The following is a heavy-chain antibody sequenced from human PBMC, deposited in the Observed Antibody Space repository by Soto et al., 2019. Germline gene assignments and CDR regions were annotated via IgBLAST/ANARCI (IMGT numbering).Heavy chain of an antibody. V-gene: IGHV1-3*01. D-gene: IGHD7-27*01. CDR3: ARDRANAGADKYYHHYHLAV. Sequence: ASVKVSCKASGYTFTSYAMHWVRQAPGQRLEWMGWINAGNGNTKYSQKFQGRVTITRDTSASTAYMELSSLRSEDTAVYYCARDRANAGADKYYHHYHLAVSAKGTTVTVSS. CDR2: INAGNGNT. J-gene: IGHJ6*03. CDR1: GYTFTSYA.